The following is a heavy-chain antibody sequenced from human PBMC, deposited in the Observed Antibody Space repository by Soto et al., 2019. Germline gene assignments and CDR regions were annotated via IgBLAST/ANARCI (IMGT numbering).Heavy chain of an antibody. D-gene: IGHD5-12*01. V-gene: IGHV1-18*04. CDR2: ISAYNGNT. Sequence: GASVKVSCKASGYTFTSYGISWVRQAPGQGLEWMGWISAYNGNTNYAQKLQGRVTMTTDTSTSTAYMELRSLRSDDTAVYYCATGWSERWLQFAAPSHYGMDVWGQGTTGTVSS. J-gene: IGHJ6*02. CDR1: GYTFTSYG. CDR3: ATGWSERWLQFAAPSHYGMDV.